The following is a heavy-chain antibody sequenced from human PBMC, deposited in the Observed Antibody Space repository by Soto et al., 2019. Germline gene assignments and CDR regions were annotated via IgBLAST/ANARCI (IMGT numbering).Heavy chain of an antibody. CDR3: AQESPPSSPCQYLQH. D-gene: IGHD6-6*01. CDR1: GFTFSSYG. V-gene: IGHV3-30*18. CDR2: ISYDGSNK. J-gene: IGHJ1*01. Sequence: GGSLGLSCAASGFTFSSYGMHWVRQAPGKGLEWVAVISYDGSNKYYADSGKGRFTISRDNSKNTLYLQKNSLSAEDTAVYYCAQESPPSSPCQYLQHWGQDPRVTGSS.